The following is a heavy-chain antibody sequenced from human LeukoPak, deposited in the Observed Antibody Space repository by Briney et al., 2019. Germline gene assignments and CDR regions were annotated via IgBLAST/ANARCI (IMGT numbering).Heavy chain of an antibody. CDR2: IKSKTDGGTT. V-gene: IGHV3-15*01. CDR1: GFTFSNAW. D-gene: IGHD3-16*01. CDR3: TTDFLISVWGSDAFDY. J-gene: IGHJ4*02. Sequence: PGGSLRLSCAASGFTFSNAWMSWVRQAPGKGLEWVGRIKSKTDGGTTDYAAPVKGRFIISRDDSKNTLYLQMSSLKTEDTAVYYCTTDFLISVWGSDAFDYWGQGTLVTVSS.